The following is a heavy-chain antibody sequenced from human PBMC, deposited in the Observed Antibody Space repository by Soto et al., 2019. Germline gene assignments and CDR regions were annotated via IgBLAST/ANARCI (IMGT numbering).Heavy chain of an antibody. CDR2: INHSGST. V-gene: IGHV4-34*01. CDR1: GGSFSGYY. CDR3: ARGPAITSTCSGGSCTVGYMDV. J-gene: IGHJ6*03. Sequence: SETLSLTCAVYGGSFSGYYWSWIRQPPGKGLEWIGEINHSGSTNYNPSLKSRVTISVDTSKNQFSLKLSSVTAADTAVYYCARGPAITSTCSGGSCTVGYMDVWGKGTTVTVSS. D-gene: IGHD2-15*01.